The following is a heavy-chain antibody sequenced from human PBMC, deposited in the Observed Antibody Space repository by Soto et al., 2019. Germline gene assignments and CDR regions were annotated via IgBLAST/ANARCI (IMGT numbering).Heavy chain of an antibody. V-gene: IGHV3-23*01. CDR3: AKLNLFVSAAAGRGPFDY. CDR1: GFTFSNYA. D-gene: IGHD6-13*01. Sequence: VQLLESGGGLVQPGGSLRLSCAASGFTFSNYAMSWVRQAPGKGLEWVSAVSGSGGNTYYEDSVQGRFTISRANSKDMRNMQMNSLRAEDTAVYYCAKLNLFVSAAAGRGPFDYWGQGTLVTVSS. J-gene: IGHJ4*02. CDR2: VSGSGGNT.